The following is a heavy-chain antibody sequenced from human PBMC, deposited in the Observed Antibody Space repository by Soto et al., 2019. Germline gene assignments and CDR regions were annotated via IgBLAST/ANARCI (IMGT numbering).Heavy chain of an antibody. CDR3: GHLGGLAVPGLFDY. V-gene: IGHV2-5*02. J-gene: IGHJ4*02. D-gene: IGHD1-26*01. Sequence: PTQTLTLTCTFSGFSLSTSGVGVGWIRQPPGKALEWLALIYWDDDKRYSPSLKSRLTITKDTSKNQVVLTMTTMDPVDPPPDYSGHLGGLAVPGLFDYWGKRPLLTVSS. CDR2: IYWDDDK. CDR1: GFSLSTSGVG.